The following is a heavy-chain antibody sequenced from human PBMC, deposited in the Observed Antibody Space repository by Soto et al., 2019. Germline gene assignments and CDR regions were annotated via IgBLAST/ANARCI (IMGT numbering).Heavy chain of an antibody. J-gene: IGHJ4*02. Sequence: SETLSRTCTVSGGSVTNSSYYWGWIRQSPGKGLEWIGSVYYRGRSYSKSSVKSRVTISVDTSKNQFSLNLNSVTASDTAVYFCVSPRTTVITQAYFDYWGQGALVTVSS. CDR1: GGSVTNSSYY. D-gene: IGHD4-4*01. V-gene: IGHV4-39*01. CDR2: VYYRGRS. CDR3: VSPRTTVITQAYFDY.